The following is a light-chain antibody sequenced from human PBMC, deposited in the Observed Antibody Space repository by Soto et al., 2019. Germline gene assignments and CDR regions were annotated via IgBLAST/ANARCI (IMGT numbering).Light chain of an antibody. CDR1: QSISSR. Sequence: DIQMTQSPSTLSASVGDRVTITCRAIQSISSRLAWYQQKPGKAPKLLIYKASSLESGVPSRFSGSGSGTEFTLTISSLQPDDFATYYCQQYNSYLYTFGQGTKLEIK. CDR2: KAS. V-gene: IGKV1-5*03. CDR3: QQYNSYLYT. J-gene: IGKJ2*01.